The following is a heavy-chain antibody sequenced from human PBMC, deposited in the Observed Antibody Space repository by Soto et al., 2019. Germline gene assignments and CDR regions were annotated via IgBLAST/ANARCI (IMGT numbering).Heavy chain of an antibody. J-gene: IGHJ6*03. Sequence: SETLSLTCTVSGGSISSYYWSWIRQPPGKGLEWIGYIYYSGSTNYNPSLKSRVTISVDTSKNQFSLKLSSVTAADTAVYYCARSYYDFWRGSLMRYMDVWGKGTTVTVSS. CDR2: IYYSGST. CDR3: ARSYYDFWRGSLMRYMDV. CDR1: GGSISSYY. V-gene: IGHV4-59*08. D-gene: IGHD3-3*01.